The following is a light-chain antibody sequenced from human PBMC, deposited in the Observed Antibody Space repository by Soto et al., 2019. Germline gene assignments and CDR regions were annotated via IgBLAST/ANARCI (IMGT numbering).Light chain of an antibody. CDR2: EVS. Sequence: QSVLTQPASVSGSPGQSITISCTGTSSDVGGYNYVSWYQQHPGKAPKLMIYEVSYRPSGVSNRFSGSKSGNTASLTISRLQAEDEADYYCSSYTSSSTLPYVFGTGTKLTVL. CDR1: SSDVGGYNY. J-gene: IGLJ1*01. V-gene: IGLV2-14*01. CDR3: SSYTSSSTLPYV.